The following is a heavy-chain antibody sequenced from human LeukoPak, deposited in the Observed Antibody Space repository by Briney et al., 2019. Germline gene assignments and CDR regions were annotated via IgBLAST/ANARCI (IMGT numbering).Heavy chain of an antibody. CDR3: ARKGVWNYVFAY. CDR1: GDTFSGHY. CDR2: INPKSGAT. Sequence: GASVKVSCKASGDTFSGHYIHWVRQAPGQGLEWMGWINPKSGATRYAQQLQGRVTMTRDTSSDTMYMELSRLRSDDTAVYFCARKGVWNYVFAYWGQGTLVTVSS. J-gene: IGHJ4*02. D-gene: IGHD1-7*01. V-gene: IGHV1-2*02.